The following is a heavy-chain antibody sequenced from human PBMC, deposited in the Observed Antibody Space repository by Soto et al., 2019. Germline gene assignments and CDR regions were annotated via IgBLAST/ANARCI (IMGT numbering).Heavy chain of an antibody. J-gene: IGHJ3*01. D-gene: IGHD1-1*01. CDR3: ATWHEREHAYDV. CDR2: IWYDGSNK. V-gene: IGHV3-33*03. CDR1: GFTFSSYG. Sequence: SLRLSCAASGFTFSSYGMHWVRQAPGKGLEWVAVIWYDGSNKYYADSVKGRFTTSSDSSKTTVYLQMNDLRPADTAVYYCATWHEREHAYDVWGQGATVTVSS.